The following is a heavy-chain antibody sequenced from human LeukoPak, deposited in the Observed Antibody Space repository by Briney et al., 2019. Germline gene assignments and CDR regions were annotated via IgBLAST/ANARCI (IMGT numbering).Heavy chain of an antibody. CDR1: GYTLTELS. J-gene: IGHJ4*02. CDR3: ATGRLTIFGVVVRLDC. D-gene: IGHD3-3*01. Sequence: GASVKVSCKVSGYTLTELSMHWVRQAPGKGLEWMGGFDPEDGETIYAQKFQGRVTMTEDTSTDTAYMELSSLRSEDTAVYYCATGRLTIFGVVVRLDCWGQGTLVTVSS. V-gene: IGHV1-24*01. CDR2: FDPEDGET.